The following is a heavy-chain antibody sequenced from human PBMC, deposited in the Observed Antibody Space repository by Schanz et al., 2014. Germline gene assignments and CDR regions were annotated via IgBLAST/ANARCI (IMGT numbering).Heavy chain of an antibody. Sequence: EVHLVESGGGLVQPGGSLRLSCAASGFTFSSYAMSWVRQAPGKGLEWVSAISGSGGSTYYADSVKGRFTISRDNSKNTLYLQMNNLRAEDTAVYYCVRVSFADPRLYRGMDRDIDYWGQGTLVTGSS. J-gene: IGHJ4*02. CDR2: ISGSGGST. D-gene: IGHD5-18*01. V-gene: IGHV3-23*04. CDR1: GFTFSSYA. CDR3: VRVSFADPRLYRGMDRDIDY.